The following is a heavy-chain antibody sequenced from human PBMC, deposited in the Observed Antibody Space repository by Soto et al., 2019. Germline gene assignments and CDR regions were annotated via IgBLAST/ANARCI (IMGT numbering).Heavy chain of an antibody. CDR3: AKGYGGSGSYYTYYFDY. J-gene: IGHJ4*02. V-gene: IGHV3-23*01. CDR2: ISGSGGST. CDR1: GFTFSSYA. D-gene: IGHD3-10*01. Sequence: PGGSLRLSCAASGFTFSSYAMSWVRQAPGKGLERVSAISGSGGSTYYADSVKGRFTISRDNSKNTLYLQMNSLRAEDTAVYYCAKGYGGSGSYYTYYFDYWGQGTLVTVSS.